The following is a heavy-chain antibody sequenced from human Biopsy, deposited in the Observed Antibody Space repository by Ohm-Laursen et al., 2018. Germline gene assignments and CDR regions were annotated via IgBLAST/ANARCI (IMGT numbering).Heavy chain of an antibody. D-gene: IGHD6-13*01. CDR3: ARTPILIVSAGLVYRHRRHLQGMDV. Sequence: PTQTLTLTCSFSGFSLSARGMCVSWIRQAPGKALEWLARVVWDVYKDYSAPLQTKLSISKDTSNDQVVLTVNNVDPADTATYYCARTPILIVSAGLVYRHRRHLQGMDVWGQGIAVTVS. CDR2: VVWDVYK. V-gene: IGHV2-70*11. J-gene: IGHJ6*02. CDR1: GFSLSARGMC.